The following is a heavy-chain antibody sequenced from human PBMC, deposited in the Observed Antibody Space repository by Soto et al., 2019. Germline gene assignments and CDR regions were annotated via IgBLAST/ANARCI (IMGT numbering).Heavy chain of an antibody. D-gene: IGHD3-3*01. J-gene: IGHJ4*02. CDR1: GFTFSSYA. CDR2: ISYDGSNK. V-gene: IGHV3-30-3*01. CDR3: ARDRLRFADY. Sequence: QAQLVESGGGVVQPGRSLRLSCAASGFTFSSYAMHWVRQAPGKGLEWVAVISYDGSNKYYADSVKGRFTISRDNSKNTLYLHMNSLRAEDTAVYYCARDRLRFADYWGQGTLVTVSS.